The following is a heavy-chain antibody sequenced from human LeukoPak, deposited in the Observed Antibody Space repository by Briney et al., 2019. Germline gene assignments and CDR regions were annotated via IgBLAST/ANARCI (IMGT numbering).Heavy chain of an antibody. V-gene: IGHV4-34*01. D-gene: IGHD2-15*01. CDR3: ARVGYCSGGSCFIHGMVV. J-gene: IGHJ6*04. CDR1: GGSFSGYY. CDR2: INHSGGT. Sequence: SETLSLTCAVYGGSFSGYYWSWIRHPPGKGPEWIGEINHSGGTNYNPSLKRRVTISVSPAKNQCSLWLSSVTAADPGVYYCARVGYCSGGSCFIHGMVVWGEGATVTVSS.